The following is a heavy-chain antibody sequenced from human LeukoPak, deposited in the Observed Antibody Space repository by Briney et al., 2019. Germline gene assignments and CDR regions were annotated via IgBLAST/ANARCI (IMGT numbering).Heavy chain of an antibody. CDR1: GGSISRDY. J-gene: IGHJ5*02. CDR3: ARGSLGDYGNWFHL. CDR2: MYYSGST. D-gene: IGHD4-17*01. Sequence: PSETLSLTCSVPGGSISRDYWSWIRQPPGKGLEWIGYMYYSGSTNFNPSLKTRVTISVDASKNHFSLKMSSVTAVDTAVYYCARGSLGDYGNWFHLWGQGTLVTVSS. V-gene: IGHV4-59*01.